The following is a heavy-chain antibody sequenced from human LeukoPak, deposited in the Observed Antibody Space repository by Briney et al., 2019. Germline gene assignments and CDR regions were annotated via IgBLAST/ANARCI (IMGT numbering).Heavy chain of an antibody. D-gene: IGHD5-18*01. J-gene: IGHJ4*02. CDR3: ARSAVDTAMVTVY. Sequence: GRSLRLSCAASGFTFSSYAMHWVRQAPGKGLEWVAVISYDGSNKYYADSVKGRFTISRDNSKNTLYLQMNSLRAEDTAVYYCARSAVDTAMVTVYWGQGTPVTVSS. CDR2: ISYDGSNK. V-gene: IGHV3-30-3*01. CDR1: GFTFSSYA.